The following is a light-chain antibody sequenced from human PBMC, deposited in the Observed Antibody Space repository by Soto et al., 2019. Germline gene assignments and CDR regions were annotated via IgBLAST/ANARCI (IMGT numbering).Light chain of an antibody. V-gene: IGKV1-5*01. CDR3: QQYKKSWT. Sequence: DIQMTQSPATLSASVGDRITITCRATKSVGDWLAWYQQRPGKAPKLLIYDASSLHSGVPTRFSGSGSGTEFTLTITSLQADDFATYYCQQYKKSWTFGQGTQVDIK. J-gene: IGKJ1*01. CDR2: DAS. CDR1: KSVGDW.